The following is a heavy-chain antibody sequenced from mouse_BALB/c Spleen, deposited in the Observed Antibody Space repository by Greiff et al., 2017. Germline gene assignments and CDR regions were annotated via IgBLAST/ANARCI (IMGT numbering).Heavy chain of an antibody. CDR2: INPYNGDT. V-gene: IGHV1-20*02. CDR3: ARDDDGYSFAY. D-gene: IGHD2-3*01. Sequence: DVKLQESGPELVKPGASVKISCKASGYSFTGYFMNWVMQSHGKSLEWIGRINPYNGDTFYNQKFKGKATLTVDKSSSTAHMELRSLASEDSAVYYCARDDDGYSFAYWGQGTLVTVSA. J-gene: IGHJ3*01. CDR1: GYSFTGYF.